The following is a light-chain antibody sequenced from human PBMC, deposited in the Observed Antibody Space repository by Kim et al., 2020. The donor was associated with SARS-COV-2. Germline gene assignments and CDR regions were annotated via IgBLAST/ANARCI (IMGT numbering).Light chain of an antibody. V-gene: IGKV1-39*01. CDR3: QQSYSTPQLT. CDR2: AAS. Sequence: DIQMNQSPSSLSASVGDRVTITCRSSQSISSYLNWYQQKPGKAPKLLIYAASSLQSEVPSRFSGSGSGTDFTLTISSLQPEDFATYYCQQSYSTPQLTFGGGTKLEI. CDR1: QSISSY. J-gene: IGKJ4*01.